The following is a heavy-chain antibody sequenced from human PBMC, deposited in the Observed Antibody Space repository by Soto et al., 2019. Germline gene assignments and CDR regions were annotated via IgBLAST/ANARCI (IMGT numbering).Heavy chain of an antibody. J-gene: IGHJ4*02. CDR1: GYTFTSYG. CDR3: ARDSPPVDY. V-gene: IGHV1-18*01. CDR2: ISAYNGNT. Sequence: QVQLVQSGSEVKKPGASVKVSCKASGYTFTSYGISWVRQAPGQGLEWMGWISAYNGNTTNAQKLQGRVTMTTDISTRTAYMEPTSLRSDDTAVYYSARDSPPVDYWGQGTLVTVSS.